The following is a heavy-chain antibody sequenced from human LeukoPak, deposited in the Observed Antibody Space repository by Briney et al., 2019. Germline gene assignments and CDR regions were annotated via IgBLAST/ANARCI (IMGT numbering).Heavy chain of an antibody. CDR2: ISSSSSPI. J-gene: IGHJ5*02. CDR1: GFTISSYA. V-gene: IGHV3-48*01. Sequence: GGSLRLSCAASGFTISSYAMNWVRQAPGKGLEWVSYISSSSSPINYADSVKGRFTISRDNSKKTLYLQMNSVRAEDTAVYYCARGSIAVAGLGFDPWGQGTLVTVSS. CDR3: ARGSIAVAGLGFDP. D-gene: IGHD6-19*01.